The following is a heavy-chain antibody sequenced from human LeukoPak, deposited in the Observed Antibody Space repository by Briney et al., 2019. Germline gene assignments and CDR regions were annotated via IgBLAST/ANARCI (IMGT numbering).Heavy chain of an antibody. D-gene: IGHD1-14*01. CDR2: ISYDGSNK. J-gene: IGHJ4*02. CDR3: ARAGEGDYFDY. CDR1: GFTFSSYA. V-gene: IGHV3-30-3*01. Sequence: GGSLRLSCAASGFTFSSYAMHWVRQAPGKGLEWVAVISYDGSNKYYADSVKGRFTISRDNSKYTLYLQMNSLRAEDTAVYYCARAGEGDYFDYWGQGTLVTVSS.